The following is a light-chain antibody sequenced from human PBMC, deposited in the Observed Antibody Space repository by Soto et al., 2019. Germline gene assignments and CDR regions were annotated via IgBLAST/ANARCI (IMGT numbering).Light chain of an antibody. V-gene: IGLV2-14*01. Sequence: QSVLTQPASVSGSPGQSITISCTGSSSDIGAYNYVSWFQQYPGKAPKLIISEVSNRPSGVSNRFSGSKSGTAASLTISGLQTEDEADYFCNSHTSSNTRVFGTGTKVTVL. J-gene: IGLJ1*01. CDR1: SSDIGAYNY. CDR3: NSHTSSNTRV. CDR2: EVS.